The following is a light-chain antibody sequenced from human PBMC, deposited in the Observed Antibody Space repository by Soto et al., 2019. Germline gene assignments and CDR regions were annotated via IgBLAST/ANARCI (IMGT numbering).Light chain of an antibody. Sequence: DIEMTQSPSTLSASVGDRVTITCRASESISRWLAWYQQKPGKVPKLLIYQASSLESGVPSRFSGSGSGTEFTLTISSLQPDDFATYYCQLYSVYSSSTFGQGTKVEIK. CDR2: QAS. V-gene: IGKV1-5*03. CDR1: ESISRW. J-gene: IGKJ1*01. CDR3: QLYSVYSSST.